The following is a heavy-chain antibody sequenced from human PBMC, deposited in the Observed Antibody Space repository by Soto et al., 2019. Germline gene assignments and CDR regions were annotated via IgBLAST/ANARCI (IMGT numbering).Heavy chain of an antibody. J-gene: IGHJ3*02. V-gene: IGHV3-23*01. CDR2: ITGSGDST. CDR1: GFTFSSYG. Sequence: PGGSLRLSCAASGFTFSSYGMSWVRQAAGKGLGWVSAITGSGDSTYYADSVKGRFTISRDNSKNTLHLQMNSLRAEDTAVYYCAKIAVATWKAFDIWGPGTMVTVSS. CDR3: AKIAVATWKAFDI. D-gene: IGHD6-19*01.